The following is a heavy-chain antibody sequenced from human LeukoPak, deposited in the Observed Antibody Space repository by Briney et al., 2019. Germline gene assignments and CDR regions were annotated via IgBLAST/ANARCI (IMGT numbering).Heavy chain of an antibody. CDR1: GFTFSSYT. D-gene: IGHD3-9*01. CDR2: ISGSGGST. CDR3: ATVGYFDWLLASTFDY. V-gene: IGHV3-23*01. J-gene: IGHJ4*02. Sequence: GGSLRLSCAASGFTFSSYTMSWVRQAPGKGLEWVSAISGSGGSTYYADSVKGRFTISRDNSKNTLYLQMNSLRAEDTAVYYCATVGYFDWLLASTFDYWGQGTLVTVSS.